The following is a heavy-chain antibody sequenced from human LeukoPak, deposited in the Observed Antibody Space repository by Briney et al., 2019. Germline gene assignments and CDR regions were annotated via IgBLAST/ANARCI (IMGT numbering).Heavy chain of an antibody. J-gene: IGHJ5*02. CDR1: GDTFARYA. Sequence: SVTVSCKASGDTFARYAITWVRQAPGQGLEWMGGIIPIFGMTNYAEDFQGRVTMTADESTGITYMELSSLKSDDTAIYYCARASVTDYGDFFWFDPWGQGTLVIVSS. CDR2: IIPIFGMT. V-gene: IGHV1-69*13. CDR3: ARASVTDYGDFFWFDP. D-gene: IGHD4-17*01.